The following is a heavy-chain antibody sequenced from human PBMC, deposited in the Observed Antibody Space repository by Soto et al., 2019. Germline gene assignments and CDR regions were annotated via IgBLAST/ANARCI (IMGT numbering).Heavy chain of an antibody. V-gene: IGHV2-5*01. CDR2: IYWNDDK. J-gene: IGHJ3*02. CDR3: ARPHPLMIGTDAFHI. D-gene: IGHD3-22*01. CDR1: GFSLTTSGAG. Sequence: QITLKESGPTLVNPTQTLTLTCSFSGFSLTTSGAGVGWIRQPPGKALEWLAVIYWNDDKRYSPSLKTRLTITKDTSKNQVVLTMTNMDPVDTATYYCARPHPLMIGTDAFHIRGQGTMVTVSS.